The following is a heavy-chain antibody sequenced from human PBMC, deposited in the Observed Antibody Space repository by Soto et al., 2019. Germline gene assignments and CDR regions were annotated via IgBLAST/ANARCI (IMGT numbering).Heavy chain of an antibody. Sequence: PGGSLRLSCAASGFTFSSYAMHWVRQAPGKGLEWVAVISYDGSNKYYADSVKGRFTISRDNSKNTLYLQMNSLRAEDTAVYYCARDPSHYGSMGMDVWGQGTTVTVSS. CDR1: GFTFSSYA. CDR2: ISYDGSNK. J-gene: IGHJ6*02. CDR3: ARDPSHYGSMGMDV. D-gene: IGHD3-10*01. V-gene: IGHV3-30-3*01.